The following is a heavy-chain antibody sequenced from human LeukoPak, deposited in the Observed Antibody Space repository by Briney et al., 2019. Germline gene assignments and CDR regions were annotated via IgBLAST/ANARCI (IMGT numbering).Heavy chain of an antibody. J-gene: IGHJ5*02. CDR3: ARELTRSGPNWFDP. D-gene: IGHD3-3*01. CDR2: ISTSGTVI. CDR1: TFSFSSYE. V-gene: IGHV3-48*03. Sequence: GGSLRLSCAASTFSFSSYEMNWVRQAPGKGLEWVSYISTSGTVIYYADSVKGRFTISRDNAKNSLYLRMNSLRAEDTAIYYCARELTRSGPNWFDPWGQGTLVTVSS.